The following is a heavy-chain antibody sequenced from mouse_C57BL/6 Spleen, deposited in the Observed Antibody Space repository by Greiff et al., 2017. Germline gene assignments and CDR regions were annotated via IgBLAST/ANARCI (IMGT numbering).Heavy chain of an antibody. CDR3: ARNDPQAMDY. J-gene: IGHJ4*01. D-gene: IGHD3-2*02. V-gene: IGHV2-2*01. Sequence: QLVESGPGLVQPSQSLSITCTVSGFSLTSYGVHWVRQSPGKGLEWLGVIWSGGSTDYNAAFISRLSISKDNSKSQVFFKMNSLQADDTAIYYCARNDPQAMDYWGQGTSVTVSS. CDR1: GFSLTSYG. CDR2: IWSGGST.